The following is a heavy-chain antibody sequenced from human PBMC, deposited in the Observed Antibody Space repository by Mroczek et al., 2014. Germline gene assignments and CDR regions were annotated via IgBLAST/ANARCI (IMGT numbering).Heavy chain of an antibody. CDR1: GFTFSSYA. CDR2: ISYDGSNK. Sequence: QVQLVQSGGGVVQPGRSLRLSCAASGFTFSSYAMHWVRQAPGKGLEWVAVISYDGSNKYYADSVKGRFTISRDNSKNTLYLQMNSLRAEDTAVYYCAREYGDQLLWCLYYWGQGTLVTRLL. J-gene: IGHJ4*02. D-gene: IGHD2-2*01. V-gene: IGHV3-30-3*01. CDR3: AREYGDQLLWCLYY.